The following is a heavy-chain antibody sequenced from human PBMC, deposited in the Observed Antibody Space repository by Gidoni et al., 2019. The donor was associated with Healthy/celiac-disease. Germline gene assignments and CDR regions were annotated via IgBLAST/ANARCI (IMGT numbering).Heavy chain of an antibody. CDR3: TKDAWDLSKSVY. D-gene: IGHD4-4*01. V-gene: IGHV4-38-2*02. J-gene: IGHJ4*02. CDR2: IYHDGDT. CDR1: AYSIATDFY. Sequence: QVQLQESGPGRVKPSETLYLTCAVSAYSIATDFYWSWIRQSPGKGLEWIGSIYHDGDTYYNSSLKSRITISIDRSKKQCSLNLRSVTAADTAIYYCTKDAWDLSKSVYWGRGTLVTVS.